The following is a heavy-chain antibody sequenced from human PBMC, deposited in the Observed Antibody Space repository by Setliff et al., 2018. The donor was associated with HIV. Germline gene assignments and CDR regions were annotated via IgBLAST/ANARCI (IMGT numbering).Heavy chain of an antibody. Sequence: ASVKVSCKASGGTFSSYVISWVRQAPGQGPEWMGWISAYNGNTNYAQKLQGRVTMTTDTSTSTAYMELRSLRSDDTAVYYCARPRIEVGEQWLAVADAFDIWGQGTMVTVSS. J-gene: IGHJ3*02. D-gene: IGHD6-19*01. CDR1: GGTFSSYV. CDR3: ARPRIEVGEQWLAVADAFDI. V-gene: IGHV1-18*01. CDR2: ISAYNGNT.